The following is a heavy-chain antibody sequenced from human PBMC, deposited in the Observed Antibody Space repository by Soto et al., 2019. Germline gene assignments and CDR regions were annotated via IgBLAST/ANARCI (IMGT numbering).Heavy chain of an antibody. Sequence: RASVKVSCKASGGTFSSYAISWVRQAPGQGLEWMGGINPIFGTANYAQKFQGRVTITADESTSTAYMELSSLRYEDTAVYYCARDWYSSSLGSGFDPWGQGTLVTVSS. CDR2: INPIFGTA. V-gene: IGHV1-69*13. D-gene: IGHD6-13*01. CDR1: GGTFSSYA. J-gene: IGHJ5*02. CDR3: ARDWYSSSLGSGFDP.